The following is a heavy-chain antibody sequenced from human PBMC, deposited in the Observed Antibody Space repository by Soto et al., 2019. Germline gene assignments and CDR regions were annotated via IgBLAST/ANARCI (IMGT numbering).Heavy chain of an antibody. V-gene: IGHV1-18*01. CDR2: ISAYNGNT. J-gene: IGHJ6*02. CDR1: GYTFTSYG. CDR3: ARAGELWFGELFHHHYYYGMDV. Sequence: GASVKVSCKASGYTFTSYGISWVRQAPGQGLEWMGWISAYNGNTNYAQKLQGRVTMTTDTSTSTAYMELRSLRSDDTAVYYCARAGELWFGELFHHHYYYGMDVWGQGTTGTVSS. D-gene: IGHD3-10*01.